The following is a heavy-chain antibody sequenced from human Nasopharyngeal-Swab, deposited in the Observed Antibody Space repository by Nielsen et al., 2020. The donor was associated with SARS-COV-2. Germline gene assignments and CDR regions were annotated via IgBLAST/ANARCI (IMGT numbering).Heavy chain of an antibody. V-gene: IGHV3-23*01. CDR2: ISGSGGST. J-gene: IGHJ4*02. D-gene: IGHD3-3*01. CDR1: GFTFSSYA. CDR3: AKDNSPFPVHYDFWSGPTYFDY. Sequence: GGSLRPSCAASGFTFSSYAMSWVRQAPGKGLEWVSAISGSGGSTYYADSVKGRFTISRDNSKNTLYLQMNSLRAEDTAVYYCAKDNSPFPVHYDFWSGPTYFDYWGQGTLVTVSS.